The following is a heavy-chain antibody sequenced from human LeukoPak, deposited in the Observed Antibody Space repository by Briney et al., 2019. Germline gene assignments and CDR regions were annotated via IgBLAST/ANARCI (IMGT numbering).Heavy chain of an antibody. V-gene: IGHV3-23*01. Sequence: PGRSLRLSCAASGFTFSSYAMSWVRQAPGKGLEWVSAISGSGGSTYYADSVKGRFTISRDNSKNTLYLQMNSLRAEDTAVYYCARGGYYISGAFDIWGQGTMVTVSS. D-gene: IGHD3-22*01. CDR2: ISGSGGST. J-gene: IGHJ3*02. CDR3: ARGGYYISGAFDI. CDR1: GFTFSSYA.